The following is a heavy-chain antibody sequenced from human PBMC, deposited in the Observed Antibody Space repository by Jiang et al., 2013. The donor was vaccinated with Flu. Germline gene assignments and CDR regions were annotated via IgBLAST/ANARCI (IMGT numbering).Heavy chain of an antibody. CDR2: IYYSGST. CDR1: GGSISSSSYY. V-gene: IGHV4-39*07. CDR3: ARNKPLERGEAFDI. Sequence: GLVKPSETLSLTCTVSGGSISSSSYYWGWIRQPPGKGLEWIGSIYYSGSTYYNPSLKSRVTISVDTSKNQFSLKLSSVTAADTAVYYCARNKPLERGEAFDIWGQGTMVTVSS. J-gene: IGHJ3*02. D-gene: IGHD3-16*01.